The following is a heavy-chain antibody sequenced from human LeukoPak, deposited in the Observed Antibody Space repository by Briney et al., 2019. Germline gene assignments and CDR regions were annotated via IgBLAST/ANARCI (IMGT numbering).Heavy chain of an antibody. V-gene: IGHV4-39*01. CDR3: ASGRYCSSTSCYGPGYYYMDV. CDR1: DGSISSDSYY. D-gene: IGHD2-2*01. Sequence: SETLSLTCTVPDGSISSDSYYWGWIRQPPGKGLEWIGSIYYSGSSYYGPSLKSRVTISVDTSKHQFSLKMRSVTAADTAVYYCASGRYCSSTSCYGPGYYYMDVWGKGTTVTVSS. CDR2: IYYSGSS. J-gene: IGHJ6*03.